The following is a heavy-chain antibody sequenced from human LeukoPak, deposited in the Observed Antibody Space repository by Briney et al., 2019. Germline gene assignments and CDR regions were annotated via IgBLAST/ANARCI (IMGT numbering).Heavy chain of an antibody. J-gene: IGHJ4*02. Sequence: SETLSLTCSVSGGSISLWQWNWIRQVAGKGLEWIGRLHTSGGPKYNPSLKSRVTMSLDTSKNQFFLKVSSVTAADTAVYLCATGGGPFDYWGQGILVTVSS. CDR2: LHTSGGP. CDR3: ATGGGPFDY. D-gene: IGHD3-16*01. CDR1: GGSISLWQ. V-gene: IGHV4-4*07.